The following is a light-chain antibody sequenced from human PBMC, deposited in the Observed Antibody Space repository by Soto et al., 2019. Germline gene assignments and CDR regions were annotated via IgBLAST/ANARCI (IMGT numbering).Light chain of an antibody. V-gene: IGKV3-15*01. CDR3: QQYNNWLRT. CDR1: QSVSSN. J-gene: IGKJ1*01. Sequence: EIVMTQSPATLSVSPGERATLSCRASQSVSSNLAWYQQKRGQAPRLLIYGASTRATGIPARFSGSGSGTEFTLTISSLQSEDFAVYYCQQYNNWLRTFGQGTKVEIK. CDR2: GAS.